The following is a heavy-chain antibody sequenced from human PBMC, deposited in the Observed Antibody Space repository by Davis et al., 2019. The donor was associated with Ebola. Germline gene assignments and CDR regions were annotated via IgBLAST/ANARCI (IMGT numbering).Heavy chain of an antibody. V-gene: IGHV4-39*01. CDR2: IHYSGRT. D-gene: IGHD3-3*01. CDR3: ARRTKVEGFWSAYITH. CDR1: GSSTRTDVN. Sequence: PSETLSLTCTLSGSSTRTDVNWAWIRQSPANGLEWIASIHYSGRTHSNPSLQSRVTISMDTSKSQFSLSLTSVTAADTAVYYCARRTKVEGFWSAYITHWAPGTLVTVSS. J-gene: IGHJ4*02.